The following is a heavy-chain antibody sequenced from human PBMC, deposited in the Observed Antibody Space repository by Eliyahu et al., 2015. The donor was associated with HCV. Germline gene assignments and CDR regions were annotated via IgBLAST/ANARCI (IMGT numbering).Heavy chain of an antibody. CDR2: XYXSGST. CDR3: ARHWNYCSGGSCYVWFDP. J-gene: IGHJ5*02. Sequence: QLQLQESGPGLVKPSETLSLTCTVSGGSISSSSYYWVWXRQPPGXGLEWIGSXYXSGSTXYNPSLKSRVTISVDTSKNQFSLKLSSVTAADTAVYYCARHWNYCSGGSCYVWFDPWGQGTLVTVSS. V-gene: IGHV4-39*01. D-gene: IGHD2-15*01. CDR1: GGSISSSSYY.